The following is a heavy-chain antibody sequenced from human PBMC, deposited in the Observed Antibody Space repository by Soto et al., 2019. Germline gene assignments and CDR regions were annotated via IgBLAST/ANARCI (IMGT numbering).Heavy chain of an antibody. Sequence: GSGPTLVNPTQTLTLTCTFSGFSLSTSGMCVSWIRQPPGKALEWLTRIDWDDDKYYSTSLKTRLTISKDTSKNQVVLTMTNMVPVVTATFYCARIYRYDFWSGFAWSMDVWGKGTTVTVSS. CDR2: IDWDDDK. CDR1: GFSLSTSGMC. V-gene: IGHV2-70*11. CDR3: ARIYRYDFWSGFAWSMDV. D-gene: IGHD3-3*01. J-gene: IGHJ6*04.